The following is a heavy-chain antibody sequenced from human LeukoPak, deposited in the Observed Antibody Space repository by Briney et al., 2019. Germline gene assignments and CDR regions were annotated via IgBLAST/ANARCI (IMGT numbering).Heavy chain of an antibody. Sequence: PSETLSLTCTVSGGSISSSSYYWGWIRQPPGKGLEWIGSIYYSGSTNYNPSLKSRVTISVDTSKNQFSLKLSSVTAADTAVYYCARGIYGSGSYYYFDYLGQGTLVTVSS. CDR2: IYYSGST. V-gene: IGHV4-39*07. D-gene: IGHD3-10*01. J-gene: IGHJ4*02. CDR1: GGSISSSSYY. CDR3: ARGIYGSGSYYYFDY.